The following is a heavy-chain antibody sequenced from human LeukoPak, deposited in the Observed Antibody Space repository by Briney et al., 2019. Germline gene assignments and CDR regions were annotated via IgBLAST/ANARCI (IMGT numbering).Heavy chain of an antibody. V-gene: IGHV4-59*08. J-gene: IGHJ4*02. Sequence: SETLSLTCTVSGGSISNYYWSWIRQPPGKGLEWIGYIYSSGHTNYNPSLKNRDTISVDTSKNQFSLNLTSATAADTAVYYCARHFSGAAAPLHFYYWGQGTLVTVSS. CDR1: GGSISNYY. D-gene: IGHD6-13*01. CDR3: ARHFSGAAAPLHFYY. CDR2: IYSSGHT.